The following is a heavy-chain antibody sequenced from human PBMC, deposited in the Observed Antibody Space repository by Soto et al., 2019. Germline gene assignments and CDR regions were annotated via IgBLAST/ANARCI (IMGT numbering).Heavy chain of an antibody. V-gene: IGHV1-58*01. Sequence: SVKVSCKASGFTFTSSAVQWVRQARGQRLEWIGWIVVGSGNTNYAQKFQERVTITRDMSTSTAYMELSSLRSEDTAVYYCAADKATISGVVNMDYWGQGTLVTVSS. CDR3: AADKATISGVVNMDY. CDR1: GFTFTSSA. J-gene: IGHJ4*02. D-gene: IGHD3-3*01. CDR2: IVVGSGNT.